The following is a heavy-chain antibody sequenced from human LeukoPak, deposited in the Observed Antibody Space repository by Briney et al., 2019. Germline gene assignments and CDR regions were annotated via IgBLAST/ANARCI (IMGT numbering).Heavy chain of an antibody. V-gene: IGHV1-46*01. CDR3: AREIGCSNTSCRPYYYYGMDV. Sequence: ASVKVSCKASGYTFTSYYMHWVRQAPGQGLEWMGIINPSGGSTSYAQKFQGRVTMTRDTSTSTVYMELSSLRSEDTAVYYCAREIGCSNTSCRPYYYYGMDVWGQGTTVTVSS. CDR2: INPSGGST. CDR1: GYTFTSYY. D-gene: IGHD2-2*01. J-gene: IGHJ6*02.